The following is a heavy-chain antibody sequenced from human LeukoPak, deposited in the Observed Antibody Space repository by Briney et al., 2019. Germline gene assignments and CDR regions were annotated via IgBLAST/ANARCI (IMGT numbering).Heavy chain of an antibody. CDR2: IYTSGST. CDR1: GGSVSSYY. D-gene: IGHD6-13*01. J-gene: IGHJ3*02. CDR3: ARRGAAAGTSVLPFDI. V-gene: IGHV4-4*09. Sequence: SETLSLTCTVSGGSVSSYYWSWIRQPPGEGLEWIGYIYTSGSTNYNPSLKSRVTISADTSKNQFSLKLSSVNAADTAVYYCARRGAAAGTSVLPFDIWGQGTMVTVSS.